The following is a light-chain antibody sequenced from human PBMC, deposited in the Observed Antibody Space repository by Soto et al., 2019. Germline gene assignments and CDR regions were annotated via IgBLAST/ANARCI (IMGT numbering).Light chain of an antibody. CDR3: QQYGSSRWT. CDR1: QSVSSSY. V-gene: IGKV3-20*01. CDR2: GAS. J-gene: IGKJ1*01. Sequence: EIVLTQSPGTLSLSPGERATLSCRASQSVSSSYLAWYQQKPGQAPRLLLYGASSRATGIPDRFSGSGSGTDFTITISRLEPEDFAVYYCQQYGSSRWTFGQGTKVEIK.